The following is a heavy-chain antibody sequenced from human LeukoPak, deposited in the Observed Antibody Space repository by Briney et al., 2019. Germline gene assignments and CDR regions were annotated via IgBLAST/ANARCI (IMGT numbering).Heavy chain of an antibody. J-gene: IGHJ6*02. CDR1: GFTLSTYG. CDR3: ARDLTIFGVVIARYYYYGMDV. Sequence: GGSLSLSCAASGFTLSTYGMHWVRQAPGKGLEWVAMISHDGNSKQYADFAKGRFTISRDNSKNTLYLQMNSLTTEDTAVYYCARDLTIFGVVIARYYYYGMDVWGQGTTVTVSS. D-gene: IGHD3-3*01. CDR2: ISHDGNSK. V-gene: IGHV3-30*03.